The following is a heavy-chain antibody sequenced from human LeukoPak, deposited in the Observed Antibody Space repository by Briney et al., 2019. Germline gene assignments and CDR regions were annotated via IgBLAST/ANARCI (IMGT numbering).Heavy chain of an antibody. Sequence: GGSLRLSCAASGFTFSSYWMHWVRQAPGKGLVWVSVIYSGGSTYYADSVKGRFTISRDNSKNTLYLQMNSLRAEDTAVYYCAREGMDAFDIWGQGTMVTVSS. D-gene: IGHD6-13*01. CDR3: AREGMDAFDI. CDR2: IYSGGST. CDR1: GFTFSSYW. J-gene: IGHJ3*02. V-gene: IGHV3-66*02.